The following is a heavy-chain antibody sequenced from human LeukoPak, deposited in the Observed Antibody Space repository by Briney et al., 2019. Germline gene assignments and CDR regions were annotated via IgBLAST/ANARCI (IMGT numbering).Heavy chain of an antibody. CDR2: IYYSGST. Sequence: SETLSLTCTVSGGSISSGDYYWSWIRQPPGKGLEWIGYIYYSGSTYYNPSLKSRVTISVDTSKNQFSLKLSSVTAADTAVYYCAREFRGPVWFDPWGQGTLVTVSS. V-gene: IGHV4-30-4*01. CDR3: AREFRGPVWFDP. D-gene: IGHD5-12*01. J-gene: IGHJ5*02. CDR1: GGSISSGDYY.